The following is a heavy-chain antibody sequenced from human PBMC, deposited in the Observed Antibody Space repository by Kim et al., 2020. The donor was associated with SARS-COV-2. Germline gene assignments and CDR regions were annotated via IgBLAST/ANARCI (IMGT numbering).Heavy chain of an antibody. Sequence: AQKLQGRVTMTTDTSTSTAYMELRSLRSDDTAVYYCARWSGVTAMVRFDYWGQGTLVTVSS. D-gene: IGHD5-18*01. CDR3: ARWSGVTAMVRFDY. J-gene: IGHJ4*02. V-gene: IGHV1-18*01.